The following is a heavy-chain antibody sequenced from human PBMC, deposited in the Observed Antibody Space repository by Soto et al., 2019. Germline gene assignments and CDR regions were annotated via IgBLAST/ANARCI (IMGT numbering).Heavy chain of an antibody. CDR3: ARSYSYGSAIDY. V-gene: IGHV3-30-3*01. CDR2: ISYDGSNK. Sequence: PGGSLRLSXAASGFTFSSYAMHWVRQAPGKGLEWVAVISYDGSNKYYADSVKGRFTISRDNSKNTLYLQMNSLRAEDTAVYYCARSYSYGSAIDYWGQGTLVTVSS. CDR1: GFTFSSYA. J-gene: IGHJ4*02. D-gene: IGHD5-18*01.